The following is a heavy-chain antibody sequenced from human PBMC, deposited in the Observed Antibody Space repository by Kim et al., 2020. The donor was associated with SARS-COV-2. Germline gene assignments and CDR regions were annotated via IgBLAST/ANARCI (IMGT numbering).Heavy chain of an antibody. CDR1: GFTFSRYG. V-gene: IGHV3-30*18. J-gene: IGHJ3*02. CDR2: VSYDGSDK. D-gene: IGHD2-2*01. Sequence: GGSLRLSCAASGFTFSRYGMHWVRQAPGKGLEWVTVVSYDGSDKYYADSVKGRFAISRDNSRNTLYLQMNSLRAEDTAVYYCAKSTVIIPASIKASAFDICGQGTVFTVSS. CDR3: AKSTVIIPASIKASAFDI.